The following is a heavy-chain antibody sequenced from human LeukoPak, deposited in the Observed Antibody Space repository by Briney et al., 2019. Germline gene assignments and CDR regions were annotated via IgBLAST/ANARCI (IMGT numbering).Heavy chain of an antibody. Sequence: PSETLSLTCTVSGGSISSYYWSWIRQPPGKGLGWIGYIYYSGSTNYNPSLKSRVTISVDTSKNQFSLKLSSVTAADTAVYYCARVLGARYSSSWYWFFDYWGQGTLVTVSS. V-gene: IGHV4-59*01. J-gene: IGHJ4*02. CDR1: GGSISSYY. CDR2: IYYSGST. CDR3: ARVLGARYSSSWYWFFDY. D-gene: IGHD6-13*01.